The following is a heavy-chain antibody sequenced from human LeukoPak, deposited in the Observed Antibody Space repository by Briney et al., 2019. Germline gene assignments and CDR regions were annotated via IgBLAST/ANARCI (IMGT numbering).Heavy chain of an antibody. CDR3: AKDSSSSGFSAACNFDY. Sequence: GGSLRLSCAASGFTFSSFSMIWVRQAPGKGLEWVSAISGSGTYTYYADSVKGRFTISRDNSRNTLHLQMNSLRAEDTAVYYCAKDSSSSGFSAACNFDYWGQGTLVAVSS. CDR2: ISGSGTYT. V-gene: IGHV3-23*01. CDR1: GFTFSSFS. J-gene: IGHJ4*02. D-gene: IGHD6-19*01.